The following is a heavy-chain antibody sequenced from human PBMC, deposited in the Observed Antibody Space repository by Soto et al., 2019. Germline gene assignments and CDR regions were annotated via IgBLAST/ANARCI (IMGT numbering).Heavy chain of an antibody. J-gene: IGHJ6*02. D-gene: IGHD2-2*01. Sequence: LRLSCASSGFTFSSYSMNWVRQAPGKGLEWLSSISYSGSYIYYADSVKGRFTISRDNARNSQYLQMSSLRAEDTAVYYCARDLVVVPAAPTEGYYYYGMDVWGQGTTVTVSS. CDR3: ARDLVVVPAAPTEGYYYYGMDV. V-gene: IGHV3-21*01. CDR2: ISYSGSYI. CDR1: GFTFSSYS.